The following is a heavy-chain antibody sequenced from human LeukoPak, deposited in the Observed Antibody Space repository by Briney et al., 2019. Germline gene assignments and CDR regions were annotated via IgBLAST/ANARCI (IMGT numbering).Heavy chain of an antibody. CDR2: ISYDGSNK. CDR3: ARGWNWFDP. Sequence: GGSLRLSCAASGFTFSSYAMHWVRQAPGKGLEWVAVISYDGSNKYYADSVKGRFTISRDNSKNTLYLQMNSLGAEDTAVCYCARGWNWFDPWGQGNLVTVSS. CDR1: GFTFSSYA. D-gene: IGHD6-13*01. V-gene: IGHV3-30-3*01. J-gene: IGHJ5*02.